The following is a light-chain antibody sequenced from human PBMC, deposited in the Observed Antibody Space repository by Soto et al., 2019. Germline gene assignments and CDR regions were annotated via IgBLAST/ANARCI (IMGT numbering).Light chain of an antibody. V-gene: IGKV3-20*01. CDR1: QSVSSSY. Sequence: EIVLTQSPGTLSLSPGERATLSCRASQSVSSSYLAWYQQKPCQAPRLLIYGASSRATGIPDRFSGSGFGTDFTLTISSLEPEDFAVYYCQQYGSSPLTFGGGTKVEIK. CDR3: QQYGSSPLT. J-gene: IGKJ4*01. CDR2: GAS.